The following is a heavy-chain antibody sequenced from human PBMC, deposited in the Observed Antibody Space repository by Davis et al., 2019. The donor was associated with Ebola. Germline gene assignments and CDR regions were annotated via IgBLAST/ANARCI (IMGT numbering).Heavy chain of an antibody. CDR3: ARANYGDGYYFYGMDV. CDR1: GFTFSDYY. CDR2: ISSSSSYT. J-gene: IGHJ6*02. V-gene: IGHV3-11*06. D-gene: IGHD4-17*01. Sequence: PGGSLRLSCAASGFTFSDYYMSWIRQAPGKGLEWVSYISSSSSYTNYADSVKGRFTISRDNAKNSLYLQMNSLRADDTAVYYCARANYGDGYYFYGMDVWGQGTTVTVSS.